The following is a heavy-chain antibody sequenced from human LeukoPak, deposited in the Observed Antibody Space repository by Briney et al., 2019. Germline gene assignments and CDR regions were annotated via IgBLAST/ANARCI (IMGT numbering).Heavy chain of an antibody. CDR2: IYYSGST. J-gene: IGHJ5*02. D-gene: IGHD6-13*01. CDR1: GGSISSYY. CDR3: ARQYSNNWYDDRGWFDP. V-gene: IGHV4-59*08. Sequence: SETLSLTCTVSGGSISSYYGSWIRQPPGKGLEWIGYIYYSGSTNYNPSLKSRVTISVDTSKNQFSLKLSSVTAADTAVYYCARQYSNNWYDDRGWFDPWGQGTLVTVSS.